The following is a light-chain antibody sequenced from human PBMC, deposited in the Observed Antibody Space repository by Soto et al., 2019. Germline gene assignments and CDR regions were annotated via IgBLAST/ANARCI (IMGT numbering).Light chain of an antibody. J-gene: IGLJ1*01. CDR1: SSNIGSNT. CDR2: SNN. Sequence: QSVLTQPPSASGTPGQRVTISCSVSSSNIGSNTVNWYQQLPGTAPKLLIYSNNQRPSGVPDRFSGSXSGTSASLTISGLQAEDEADYYCSSYTSSNTFYVFGTGTKVTVL. CDR3: SSYTSSNTFYV. V-gene: IGLV1-44*01.